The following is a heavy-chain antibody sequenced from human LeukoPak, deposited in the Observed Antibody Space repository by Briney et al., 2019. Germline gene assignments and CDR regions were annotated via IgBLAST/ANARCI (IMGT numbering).Heavy chain of an antibody. CDR1: GYTFTGYY. CDR3: ARVPRSGYSYGYFDY. Sequence: ASVKVSCKASGYTFTGYYMFWVRQAPGQGLEWMGWISAYNGNTNYAQKLQGRVTMTTDTSTSTAHMELRSLRSDDTAVYYCARVPRSGYSYGYFDYWGQGTLVTVSS. CDR2: ISAYNGNT. J-gene: IGHJ4*02. V-gene: IGHV1-18*04. D-gene: IGHD5-18*01.